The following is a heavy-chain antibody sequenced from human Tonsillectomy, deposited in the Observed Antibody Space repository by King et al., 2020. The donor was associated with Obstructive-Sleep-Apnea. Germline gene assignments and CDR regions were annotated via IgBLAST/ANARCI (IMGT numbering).Heavy chain of an antibody. CDR3: ARALYGDLPDYFQH. Sequence: QLQESGPGLVKPSETLSLTCTVSGGSISSYYWSWIRQPPGKGLEWIGYIYYSGSTNYNPSLKSRVTISVDTSKNQFSLKLSSVTAADTAVYYCARALYGDLPDYFQHWGQGTLVTVSS. V-gene: IGHV4-59*08. D-gene: IGHD4-17*01. CDR1: GGSISSYY. J-gene: IGHJ1*01. CDR2: IYYSGST.